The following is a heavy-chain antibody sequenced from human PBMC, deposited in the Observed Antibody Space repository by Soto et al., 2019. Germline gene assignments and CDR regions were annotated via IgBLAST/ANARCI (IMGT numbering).Heavy chain of an antibody. Sequence: SEILCLTWTVSCGYIRSVGYYWSWIRQHPGKGLEWIEYIYYSGSTNYNPSLKSRVTISVDTSKNQFSLKLSSVTATDTAVYYCARSDGRYWGQGTLVTSPQ. V-gene: IGHV4-61*08. CDR3: ARSDGRY. CDR1: CGYIRSVGYY. J-gene: IGHJ4*02. CDR2: IYYSGST.